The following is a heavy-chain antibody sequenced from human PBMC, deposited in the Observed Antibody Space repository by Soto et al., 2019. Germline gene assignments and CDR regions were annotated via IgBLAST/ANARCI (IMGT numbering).Heavy chain of an antibody. V-gene: IGHV3-30-3*01. D-gene: IGHD6-6*01. CDR2: ISPDGGNQ. J-gene: IGHJ1*01. CDR3: ARENSRIAPRLFQH. Sequence: GGSLRLSCVASGFIFSYYAMHWARQSPGKGLVWVALISPDGGNQYYSESAKGRFTISRDNSKNTLYLQMNDLRPDDTALYYCARENSRIAPRLFQHWGHGSLVTVSS. CDR1: GFIFSYYA.